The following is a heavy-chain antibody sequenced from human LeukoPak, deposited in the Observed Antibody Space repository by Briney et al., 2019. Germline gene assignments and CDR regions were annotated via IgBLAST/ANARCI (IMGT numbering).Heavy chain of an antibody. J-gene: IGHJ4*02. V-gene: IGHV3-66*01. CDR3: ARVRSGNYFDY. Sequence: TGGSLRLSCAASGFTVTGNYMSWVRQAPGKGLEWISVIYRDGRTYYAESVRGRFTISRDNSKNALHLQMNSLRAEDTAVYYRARVRSGNYFDYWGQGTLVTVSS. CDR2: IYRDGRT. CDR1: GFTVTGNY.